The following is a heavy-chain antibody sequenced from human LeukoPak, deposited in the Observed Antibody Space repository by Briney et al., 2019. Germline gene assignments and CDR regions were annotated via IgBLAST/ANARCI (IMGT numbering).Heavy chain of an antibody. V-gene: IGHV3-9*01. Sequence: PGRSLRLSCAASGFTFDDYAMHWVRQAPGKGLEWVSGISWNSGSIGYADSVKGRFTISRDNAKNSLYLQKNSLRAEDTALYYCAKGYGIVGATIDYWGQGTLVTVSS. CDR2: ISWNSGSI. D-gene: IGHD1-26*01. J-gene: IGHJ4*02. CDR1: GFTFDDYA. CDR3: AKGYGIVGATIDY.